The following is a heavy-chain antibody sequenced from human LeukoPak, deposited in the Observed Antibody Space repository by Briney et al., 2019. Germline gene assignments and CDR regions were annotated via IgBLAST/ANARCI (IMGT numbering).Heavy chain of an antibody. CDR2: IYSDNT. D-gene: IGHD4/OR15-4a*01. V-gene: IGHV3-53*01. J-gene: IGHJ4*02. Sequence: GGSLRLSCTVSGFTVSTNSMSWVRQAPGKGLEWVSFIYSDNTHYSDSVKGRFTISRDNSKNTLYLQMNSLRAEDTAVYYCAGRAGAYSHPYDYWGQGTLVTVSS. CDR1: GFTVSTNS. CDR3: AGRAGAYSHPYDY.